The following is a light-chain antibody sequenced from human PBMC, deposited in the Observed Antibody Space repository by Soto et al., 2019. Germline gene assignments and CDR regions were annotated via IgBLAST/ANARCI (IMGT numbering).Light chain of an antibody. V-gene: IGLV2-14*01. CDR3: LSYTTSSSYV. Sequence: QSVLTQPASVSGSPGQSITISCTGTSSDVGAYNRVSWYQQHSGKAPKLMIYEVSNRPSGVSNRFSGSKSGNTASLTISGLQAEDEADYYCLSYTTSSSYVFGTGTKV. CDR2: EVS. J-gene: IGLJ1*01. CDR1: SSDVGAYNR.